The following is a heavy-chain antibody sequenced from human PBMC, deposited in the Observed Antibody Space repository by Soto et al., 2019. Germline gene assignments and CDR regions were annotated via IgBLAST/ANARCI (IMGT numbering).Heavy chain of an antibody. V-gene: IGHV4-59*12. CDR2: IYYSGST. CDR3: AAGGGLPRYY. Sequence: LSLTCTVSGGSISSYYWSWIRQPPGKGLEWIGYIYYSGSTNYNPSLKSRVTISVDTSKNQFSLKLSSVTAADTAVYYCAAGGGLPRYYWGQGTLVTVSS. CDR1: GGSISSYY. J-gene: IGHJ4*02. D-gene: IGHD5-12*01.